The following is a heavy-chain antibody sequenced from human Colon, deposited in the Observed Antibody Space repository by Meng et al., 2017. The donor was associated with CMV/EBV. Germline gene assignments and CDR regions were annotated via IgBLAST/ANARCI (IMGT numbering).Heavy chain of an antibody. V-gene: IGHV4/OR15-8*02. CDR2: VSHSGTA. D-gene: IGHD6-19*01. CDR3: ARNFAGTSGWYGAVFDI. J-gene: IGHJ3*02. CDR1: GSISSGSW. Sequence: GSISSGSWWSWVRLPPGKGLEWSGEVSHSGTAKYNPSLQSRVTVSMDKSTNHVSLSLTSVTAADTAVYYCARNFAGTSGWYGAVFDIWGQGTMVIVSS.